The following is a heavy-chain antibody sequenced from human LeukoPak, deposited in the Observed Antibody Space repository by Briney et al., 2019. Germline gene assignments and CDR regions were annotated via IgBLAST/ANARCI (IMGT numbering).Heavy chain of an antibody. J-gene: IGHJ4*02. CDR1: GFTFSSYW. V-gene: IGHV3-7*01. Sequence: GGSLRLSCAASGFTFSSYWMSWVRQAPGKGLEWVANIKQDGGEIYYVDSVKGRFTISRDNAKNSLYLQMNSLRAEDTAVYYCARDKIVGATHFDYWGQGTLVTVSS. CDR3: ARDKIVGATHFDY. CDR2: IKQDGGEI. D-gene: IGHD1-26*01.